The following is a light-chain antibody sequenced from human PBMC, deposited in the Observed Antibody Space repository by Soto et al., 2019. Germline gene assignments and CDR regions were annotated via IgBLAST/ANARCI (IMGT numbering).Light chain of an antibody. CDR1: SSDVGGYNY. Sequence: QSVLTQPPSESGSPGQSVTISCTGTSSDVGGYNYVSWYQQHPGKAPKLMIYEVSKRPSGVPDRFSGSKSGNTASLTVSGLQAEDEADYYCSSYAGSNNFVFGTGTKLTVL. J-gene: IGLJ1*01. CDR2: EVS. CDR3: SSYAGSNNFV. V-gene: IGLV2-8*01.